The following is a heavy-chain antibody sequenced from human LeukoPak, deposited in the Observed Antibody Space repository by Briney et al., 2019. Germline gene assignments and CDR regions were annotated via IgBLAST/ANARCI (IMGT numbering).Heavy chain of an antibody. J-gene: IGHJ3*02. CDR2: ISYSGNT. CDR1: GGSIISSDYH. CDR3: ARHCCSGPAKRVFDI. Sequence: SETLSLTCTVSGGSIISSDYHWGWVRQPPGKGLEWIGTISYSGNTDYNPSLRSRVTISVDTSNNQFSLRLGPVTAADTAVYHCARHCCSGPAKRVFDIWGQGTMVTVSS. V-gene: IGHV4-39*01. D-gene: IGHD2-15*01.